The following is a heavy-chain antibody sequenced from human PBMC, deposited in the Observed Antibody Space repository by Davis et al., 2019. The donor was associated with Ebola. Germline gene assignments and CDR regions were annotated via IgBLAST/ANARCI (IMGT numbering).Heavy chain of an antibody. J-gene: IGHJ4*02. CDR1: GFTFSGSA. D-gene: IGHD6-19*01. CDR3: TSSAVAGTYDY. Sequence: GESLKISCAASGFTFSGSAMHWVRQASGKGLEWVGRIRSKANSCATAYAASVKGRFTISRDDSKNTAYLQMNSLKTEDTAVYYCTSSAVAGTYDYWGQGTLVTVSS. CDR2: IRSKANSCAT. V-gene: IGHV3-73*01.